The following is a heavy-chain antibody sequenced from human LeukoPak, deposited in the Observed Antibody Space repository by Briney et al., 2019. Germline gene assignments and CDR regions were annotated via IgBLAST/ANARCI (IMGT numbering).Heavy chain of an antibody. D-gene: IGHD6-6*01. J-gene: IGHJ4*02. Sequence: GGSLRLSCAASGFTFSSYWMGWVRQAPGKGLEWVANIKQDGSGKYYVDSVKGRFTISRINAKNSLYLQMNSLRAEDTAVYYCARGEYSSSSTVDYRGQGTLVTVSA. CDR1: GFTFSSYW. CDR2: IKQDGSGK. V-gene: IGHV3-7*01. CDR3: ARGEYSSSSTVDY.